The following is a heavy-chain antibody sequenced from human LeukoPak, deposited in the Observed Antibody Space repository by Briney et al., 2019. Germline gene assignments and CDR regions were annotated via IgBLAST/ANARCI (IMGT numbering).Heavy chain of an antibody. D-gene: IGHD3-3*01. Sequence: ASVTVSCKASGYTFTGYYMHWVRQAPGQGLEWMGWINPNSGGTNYAQKFQGWVTMTRDTSISTAYMELSRLRSDDTAVYYCARDSTPYYDFWSSLNWFDPWGQGTLVTVSS. CDR1: GYTFTGYY. V-gene: IGHV1-2*04. CDR2: INPNSGGT. J-gene: IGHJ5*02. CDR3: ARDSTPYYDFWSSLNWFDP.